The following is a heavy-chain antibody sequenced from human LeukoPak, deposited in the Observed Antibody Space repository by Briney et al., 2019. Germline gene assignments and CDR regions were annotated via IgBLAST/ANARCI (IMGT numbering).Heavy chain of an antibody. D-gene: IGHD5-24*01. CDR3: ARSMAFDAFDI. CDR1: GYTFTSYD. J-gene: IGHJ3*02. CDR2: MNPNSGNT. Sequence: GASVKVSCKASGYTFTSYDINWVRQATGQGLEWMGWMNPNSGNTGYAQKFQGRVTITRNTSISTAYMELSSLRSEDTAVYYCARSMAFDAFDIWGQGTMVTVSS. V-gene: IGHV1-8*03.